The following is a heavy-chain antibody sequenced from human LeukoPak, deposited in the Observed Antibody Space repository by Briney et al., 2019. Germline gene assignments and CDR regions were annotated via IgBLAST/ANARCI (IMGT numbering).Heavy chain of an antibody. D-gene: IGHD5-24*01. CDR3: ARDLKMKYCDF. CDR1: GFTLSSYG. CDR2: MPYDGSDK. Sequence: PGGSLRLSCAASGFTLSSYGMHWVRQAPGKGLEWVALMPYDGSDKYYADSVKGRFTISRDNSKNTLYLQMNSLRVEDTAIYYCARDLKMKYCDFWGQGTLVTVSS. V-gene: IGHV3-33*05. J-gene: IGHJ4*02.